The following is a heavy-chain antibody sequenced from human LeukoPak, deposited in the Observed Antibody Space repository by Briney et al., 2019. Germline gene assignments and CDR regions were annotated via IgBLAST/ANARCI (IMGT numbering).Heavy chain of an antibody. V-gene: IGHV3-30*02. CDR3: AKDRTPPIQIVVVPAARTAAAGFFDY. CDR2: IRFNGAFR. D-gene: IGHD2-2*01. J-gene: IGHJ4*02. CDR1: GFSFSSYG. Sequence: GGSLRLSCVASGFSFSSYGMHWVRQAPGKGLEWLAFIRFNGAFRYYGDSVKGRFTISRDNPKNTLYLQMNSLRPEDTAFYYCAKDRTPPIQIVVVPAARTAAAGFFDYWGQGTLVTVSS.